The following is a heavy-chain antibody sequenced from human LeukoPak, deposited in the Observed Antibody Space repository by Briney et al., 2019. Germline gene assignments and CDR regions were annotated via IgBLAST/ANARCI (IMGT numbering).Heavy chain of an antibody. CDR1: GFIFSTYE. J-gene: IGHJ4*02. V-gene: IGHV3-48*03. Sequence: GGSLRLSCAASGFIFSTYEMNWVRQAPGKGLEWVSYISSSGGTIYYADSVKGRFTISRANAKNSLYLQMNSVGVEDTAVYYCARDLWGSSRPPFDYWGQGTLVTVS. D-gene: IGHD3-16*02. CDR2: ISSSGGTI. CDR3: ARDLWGSSRPPFDY.